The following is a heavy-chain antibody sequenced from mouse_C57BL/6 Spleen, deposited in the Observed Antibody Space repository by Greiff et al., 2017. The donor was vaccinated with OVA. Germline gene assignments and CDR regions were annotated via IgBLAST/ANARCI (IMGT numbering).Heavy chain of an antibody. CDR3: ARGDYYGSSYFWDVEV. V-gene: IGHV1-81*01. CDR2: IYPRSGNT. CDR1: GYTFTSYG. D-gene: IGHD1-1*01. J-gene: IGHJ1*03. Sequence: VQLQQSGAELARPGASVKLSCKASGYTFTSYGISWVKQRSGQGLEWIGEIYPRSGNTYYNEKFKGKATLTADKSSSTAYMELRSLTSEDSAVYFCARGDYYGSSYFWDVEVWGTGTTVTVSS.